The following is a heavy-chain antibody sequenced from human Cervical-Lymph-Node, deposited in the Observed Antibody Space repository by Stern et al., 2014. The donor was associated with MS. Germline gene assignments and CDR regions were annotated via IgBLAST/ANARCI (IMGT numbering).Heavy chain of an antibody. J-gene: IGHJ4*02. Sequence: VQLVESGAEVKKSGASVKVSCKASGYTFTGYFMHWVRQAPGQGLEWMGRIHPHSGGTEYAQKFQGRVTMTRDTSISTAYMELSRLRSDDKAVYYCARSAIEIAAPGHFDYWGQGTLVTVSS. CDR1: GYTFTGYF. D-gene: IGHD6-13*01. CDR2: IHPHSGGT. CDR3: ARSAIEIAAPGHFDY. V-gene: IGHV1-2*06.